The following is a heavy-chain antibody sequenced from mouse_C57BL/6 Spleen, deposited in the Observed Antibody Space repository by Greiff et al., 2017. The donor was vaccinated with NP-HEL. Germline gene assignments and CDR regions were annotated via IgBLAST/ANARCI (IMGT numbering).Heavy chain of an antibody. CDR2: IDPSDSYT. Sequence: QVQLQQPGAELVMPGASVKLSCKASGYTFTSYWMHWVKQRPGQGLEWIGEIDPSDSYTNYNQKFKGKSTLTVDKSSSTAYMQLSSLTSEDSAVYYCARSGEDRDYDGNFDVWGTGTTVTVSS. V-gene: IGHV1-69*01. D-gene: IGHD2-4*01. J-gene: IGHJ1*03. CDR3: ARSGEDRDYDGNFDV. CDR1: GYTFTSYW.